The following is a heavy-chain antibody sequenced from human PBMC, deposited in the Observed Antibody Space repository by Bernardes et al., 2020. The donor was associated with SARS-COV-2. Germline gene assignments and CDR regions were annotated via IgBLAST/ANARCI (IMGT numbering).Heavy chain of an antibody. V-gene: IGHV3-23*01. CDR2: ISGSGGST. CDR1: GFTFSSYA. CDR3: AAHRSLTMIVVAFDY. Sequence: GGSLRLSCAASGFTFSSYAMSWVRQAPGKGLEWVSAISGSGGSTYYADSVKGRFTISRDNSKNTLYLQMNSLRAEDTAVYYCAAHRSLTMIVVAFDYWGQGTLVTVSS. D-gene: IGHD3-22*01. J-gene: IGHJ4*02.